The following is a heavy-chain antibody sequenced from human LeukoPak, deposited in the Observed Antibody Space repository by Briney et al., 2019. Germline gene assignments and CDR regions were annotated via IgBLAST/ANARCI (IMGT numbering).Heavy chain of an antibody. J-gene: IGHJ4*02. CDR1: GGPISSYY. CDR3: ARQIASAGTAGFDF. Sequence: PSETLSLTCTVSGGPISSYYWSWIRQPAGKGLEWIGRIYSTWSTNYNPSLKSRVTMSVDTSKNQFSLRLRSVTAADTAVYYCARQIASAGTAGFDFWGQGALVTVSS. V-gene: IGHV4-4*07. D-gene: IGHD6-13*01. CDR2: IYSTWST.